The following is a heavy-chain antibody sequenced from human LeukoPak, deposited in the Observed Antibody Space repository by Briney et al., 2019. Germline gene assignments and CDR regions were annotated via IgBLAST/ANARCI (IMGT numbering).Heavy chain of an antibody. CDR2: IIPIFGTA. CDR1: GGTFVSYA. Sequence: AAVKVSCKASGGTFVSYAISWVRQAPGQGLEWMGGIIPIFGTANYAQKFQGRVTITADESPSTAYMELSSLRSEHTAVYYCARGIAVAGYYFDYWGQGTLVTVSS. J-gene: IGHJ4*02. D-gene: IGHD6-19*01. CDR3: ARGIAVAGYYFDY. V-gene: IGHV1-69*13.